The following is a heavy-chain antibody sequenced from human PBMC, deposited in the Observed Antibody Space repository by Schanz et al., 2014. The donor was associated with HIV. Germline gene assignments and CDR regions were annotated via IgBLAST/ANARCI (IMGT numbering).Heavy chain of an antibody. CDR3: TRAYCGADCSRFYYYGTDV. J-gene: IGHJ6*02. D-gene: IGHD2-21*02. V-gene: IGHV1-69*01. Sequence: QVQLVQSGAEVKKPGSSVKVSCKASGGSFSSYAINWVRQAPGQGLEWMGGIIPIFGTTNYAQRFQGRVSITADESTSTAYMELSGLRSEDTAVYYCTRAYCGADCSRFYYYGTDVWGQGTTVTVSS. CDR1: GGSFSSYA. CDR2: IIPIFGTT.